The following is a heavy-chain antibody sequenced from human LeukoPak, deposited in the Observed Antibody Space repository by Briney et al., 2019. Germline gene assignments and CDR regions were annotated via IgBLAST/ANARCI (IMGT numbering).Heavy chain of an antibody. D-gene: IGHD1-26*01. CDR1: GFTFSTYG. Sequence: GGSLRLSCVASGFTFSTYGMHWVRQAPGKGLEWVAVIWNDGSNKKYADSVKGRFIIPRVSSKNTLYLQMNSLRDEDTAVYYCARVGSGSYFLDGFDIWGQGTLVTVSS. CDR2: IWNDGSNK. V-gene: IGHV3-33*01. J-gene: IGHJ3*02. CDR3: ARVGSGSYFLDGFDI.